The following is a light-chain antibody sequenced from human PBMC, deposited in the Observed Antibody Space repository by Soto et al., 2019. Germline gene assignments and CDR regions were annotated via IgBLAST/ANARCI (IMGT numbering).Light chain of an antibody. CDR3: QQYGSSPIT. V-gene: IGKV3D-20*01. CDR1: QGVSSSY. Sequence: EIILTQSPATLSLSPGERSTLSFVASQGVSSSYVAWYQHRPGLAPRLLIHDASSRATGIPDRFSGTKSGTDFTLTIRRLEPEDAAVYYCQQYGSSPITFGQGTRLEIK. CDR2: DAS. J-gene: IGKJ5*01.